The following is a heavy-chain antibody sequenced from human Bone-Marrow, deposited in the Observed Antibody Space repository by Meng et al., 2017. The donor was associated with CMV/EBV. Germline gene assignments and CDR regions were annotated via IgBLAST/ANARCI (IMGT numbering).Heavy chain of an antibody. CDR1: GYTFTGYY. CDR3: ARDLRKGLRRGSYDYFDY. J-gene: IGHJ4*02. Sequence: ASVKVSCKASGYTFTGYYMHWVRQAPGQGLEWMGWINPNSGGTNYAQKFQGRVTMTRDTSISTAYMELSRLRSDDTAVYYCARDLRKGLRRGSYDYFDYWGQGNLVTVHS. D-gene: IGHD1-26*01. V-gene: IGHV1-2*02. CDR2: INPNSGGT.